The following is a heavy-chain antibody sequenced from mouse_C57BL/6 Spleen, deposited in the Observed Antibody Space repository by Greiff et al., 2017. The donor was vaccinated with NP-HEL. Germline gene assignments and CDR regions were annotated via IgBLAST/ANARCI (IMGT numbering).Heavy chain of an antibody. CDR1: GFTFSDYG. Sequence: EVHLVESGGGLVKPGGSLKLSCAASGFTFSDYGMHWVRQAPEKGLEWVAYISSGSSTIYYADTVKGRFTISRDNAKNTLFLQMTSLRSEDTAMYYCARRDYGSSWDWYFDVWGTGTTVTVSS. CDR2: ISSGSSTI. D-gene: IGHD1-1*01. J-gene: IGHJ1*03. V-gene: IGHV5-17*01. CDR3: ARRDYGSSWDWYFDV.